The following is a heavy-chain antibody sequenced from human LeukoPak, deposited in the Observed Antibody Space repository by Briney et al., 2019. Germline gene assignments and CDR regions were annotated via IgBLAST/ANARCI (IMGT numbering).Heavy chain of an antibody. CDR3: ARGSAYSVYGYFDP. D-gene: IGHD5-24*01. J-gene: IGHJ5*02. V-gene: IGHV3-66*02. CDR2: IYSGGST. CDR1: GFTVSSNY. Sequence: GGSLRLSCAASGFTVSSNYMSWVRQAPGKGLEWVSVIYSGGSTYYADSVKGRFTISRDNSKNTLYLQMNSLKPEDTAVYYCARGSAYSVYGYFDPWGQGTLVTVSS.